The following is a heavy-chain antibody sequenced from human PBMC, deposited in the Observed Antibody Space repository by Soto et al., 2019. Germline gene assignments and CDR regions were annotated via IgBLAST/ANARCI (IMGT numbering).Heavy chain of an antibody. D-gene: IGHD3-10*01. CDR1: GGSFSGYY. J-gene: IGHJ5*02. CDR3: ARREYYGSGSFS. Sequence: QVQLQQWGAGLLKPSETLSLTCAVYGGSFSGYYWSWIRQPPGKGLEWIGEINHSGSTNYNPSLKSRVTISVDTSMNQCSLKLSSVTAADTAVYYCARREYYGSGSFSWGQGTLVTVSS. CDR2: INHSGST. V-gene: IGHV4-34*01.